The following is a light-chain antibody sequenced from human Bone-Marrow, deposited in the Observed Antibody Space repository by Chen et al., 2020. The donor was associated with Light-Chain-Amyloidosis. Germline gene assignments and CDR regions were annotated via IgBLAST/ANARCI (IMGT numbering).Light chain of an antibody. J-gene: IGLJ1*01. CDR1: SSDVGGDNH. CDR3: SSYTITNSLV. Sequence: QSALTQPASVSGSPGQSITISCTGTSSDVGGDNHVSWYQQHPDKAPKLMIYEVPNRASLVPDGLSANKSDNTASLTISGLQTEDEADYFGSSYTITNSLVFRSGTRVTDL. CDR2: EVP. V-gene: IGLV2-14*01.